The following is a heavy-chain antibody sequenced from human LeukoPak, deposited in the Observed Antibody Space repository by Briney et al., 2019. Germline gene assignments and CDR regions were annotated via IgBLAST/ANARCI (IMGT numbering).Heavy chain of an antibody. CDR2: IIPIFGTA. Sequence: GASVKVSCKASGGTFSSYAISWVPQAPGQGLEWMGRIIPIFGTANYAQKFQGRVTITTDESTSTAYMELSSLRSEDTAVYYCARDPGSYEAFDIWGQGTMVTVSS. CDR1: GGTFSSYA. CDR3: ARDPGSYEAFDI. D-gene: IGHD5-12*01. J-gene: IGHJ3*02. V-gene: IGHV1-69*05.